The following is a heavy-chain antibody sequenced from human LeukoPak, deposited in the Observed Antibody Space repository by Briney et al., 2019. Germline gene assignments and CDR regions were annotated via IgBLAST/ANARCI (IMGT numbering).Heavy chain of an antibody. D-gene: IGHD4-23*01. CDR3: ARNSRVASTSGLNY. CDR1: GYTFTSYY. V-gene: IGHV1-69*13. J-gene: IGHJ4*02. CDR2: ITPIFGAA. Sequence: GASVKVSCKASGYTFTSYYMHWVRQAPGQGLEWMGEITPIFGAANYAQTFQGRVTITADESTSTVFMELSSLRSDDTAFYYCARNSRVASTSGLNYWGQGTLVTVSS.